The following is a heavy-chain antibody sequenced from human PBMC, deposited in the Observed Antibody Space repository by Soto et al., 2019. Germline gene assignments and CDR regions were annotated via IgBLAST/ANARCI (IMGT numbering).Heavy chain of an antibody. CDR2: ISNTARTI. CDR1: S. J-gene: IGHJ6*02. V-gene: IGHV3-48*02. Sequence: SMDWVRQAPGKGLEWISYISNTARTIFYADSVKGRFTISRDNARNSLFLQMNSLRDEDTAVYYCARDGSRGYDMDVWGQGTTVTVSS. CDR3: ARDGSRGYDMDV. D-gene: IGHD1-1*01.